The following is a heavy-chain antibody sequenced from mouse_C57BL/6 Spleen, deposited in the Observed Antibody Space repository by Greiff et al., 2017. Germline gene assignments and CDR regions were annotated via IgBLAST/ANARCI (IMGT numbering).Heavy chain of an antibody. V-gene: IGHV1-82*01. D-gene: IGHD1-1*01. CDR3: ATRYYYAMDY. CDR2: IYPGDGAT. Sequence: QVQLQQSGPELVKPGASVKISCKASGYAFSSSWMNWVKQRPGKGLEWIGRIYPGDGATNYNGKFKGKATLTADKSTSTAYMQLSSLTSEDSAVYFCATRYYYAMDYWGQGTSVTVSS. CDR1: GYAFSSSW. J-gene: IGHJ4*01.